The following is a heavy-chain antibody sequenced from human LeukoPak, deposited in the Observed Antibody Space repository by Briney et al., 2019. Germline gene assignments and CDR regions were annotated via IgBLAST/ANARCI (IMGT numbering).Heavy chain of an antibody. Sequence: PVDSVKVSCKASGYTFTSYYMHWVRQAPGQGLEWMGIINPSGGSTSYAQKFQGRVTMTRDTSTSTVYMKLSSLRSEDTAVYYCARDWGDYYDSSGPSYPVGAFDIWGQGTMVTVSS. CDR3: ARDWGDYYDSSGPSYPVGAFDI. J-gene: IGHJ3*02. CDR2: INPSGGST. V-gene: IGHV1-46*01. CDR1: GYTFTSYY. D-gene: IGHD3-22*01.